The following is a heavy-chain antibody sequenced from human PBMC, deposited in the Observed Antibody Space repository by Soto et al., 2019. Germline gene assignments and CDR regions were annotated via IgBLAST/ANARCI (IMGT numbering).Heavy chain of an antibody. V-gene: IGHV3-23*01. CDR1: GFTFSSYA. J-gene: IGHJ4*02. CDR3: AKEYYDFWSDYYHYFDY. D-gene: IGHD3-3*01. CDR2: ISDRGGST. Sequence: LRLSCAASGFTFSSYAMSWVRQAPGKGLEWVSTISDRGGSTYYADSVKGRFTISRDNSKNTLYLQMNSLRAEDTAIYYCAKEYYDFWSDYYHYFDYWGQGTLVTVSS.